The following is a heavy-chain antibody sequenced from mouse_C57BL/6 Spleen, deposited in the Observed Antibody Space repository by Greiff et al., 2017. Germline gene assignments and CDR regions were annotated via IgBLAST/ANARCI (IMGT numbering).Heavy chain of an antibody. Sequence: VQRVESGAELARPGASVKLSCKASGYTFPSYGISWVKQRTGQGLEWIGEIYPRSGNTYYNEKFKGKATLTAAKSSSTAYMELHSLTSVDSAVYFCERLDSHLDYWGQGTTLTVSS. CDR3: ERLDSHLDY. J-gene: IGHJ2*01. CDR2: IYPRSGNT. CDR1: GYTFPSYG. V-gene: IGHV1-81*01.